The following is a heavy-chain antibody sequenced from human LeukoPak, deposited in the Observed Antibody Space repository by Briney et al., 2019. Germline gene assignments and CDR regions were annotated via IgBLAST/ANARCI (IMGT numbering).Heavy chain of an antibody. CDR1: GGSISSGSYY. CDR3: AGASTMVRGVGWFDP. J-gene: IGHJ5*02. CDR2: IYTSGST. D-gene: IGHD3-10*01. Sequence: SETLSLTWTVSGGSISSGSYYWSWIRQPAGKGLEWIGRIYTSGSTNYNPSLKSRVTISVGTSKNQFSLKLSSVTAADTAVYYCAGASTMVRGVGWFDPWGQGTLVTVSS. V-gene: IGHV4-61*02.